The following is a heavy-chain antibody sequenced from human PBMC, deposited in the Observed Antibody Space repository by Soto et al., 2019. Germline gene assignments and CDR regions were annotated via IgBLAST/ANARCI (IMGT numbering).Heavy chain of an antibody. J-gene: IGHJ6*02. CDR2: ISGSGGST. CDR1: GFTFSSYA. CDR3: AKASWYYYDSSGEGGMDV. V-gene: IGHV3-23*01. D-gene: IGHD3-22*01. Sequence: PGGSLRLSCAASGFTFSSYAMSWVRQAPGKGLEWVSAISGSGGSTYYADSVKGRFTISRDNSKNTLYLQMNSLRAEDTAVYYCAKASWYYYDSSGEGGMDVWGQGTTVTVSS.